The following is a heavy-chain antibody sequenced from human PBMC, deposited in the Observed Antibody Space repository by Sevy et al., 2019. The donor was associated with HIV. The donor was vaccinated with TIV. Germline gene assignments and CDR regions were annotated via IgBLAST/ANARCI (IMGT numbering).Heavy chain of an antibody. D-gene: IGHD2-2*02. CDR3: AKVGYCSSTSCYSIYYGMDV. Sequence: GGSLRLSCAASGFTFSSYVMSWVRQAPGGGLEWVSGIIGRGDSTYYADSVKGRFTISRDNSKNTLYLQMNSLRVEDTAVYYCAKVGYCSSTSCYSIYYGMDVWGQGTTVTVSS. CDR2: IIGRGDST. CDR1: GFTFSSYV. V-gene: IGHV3-23*01. J-gene: IGHJ6*02.